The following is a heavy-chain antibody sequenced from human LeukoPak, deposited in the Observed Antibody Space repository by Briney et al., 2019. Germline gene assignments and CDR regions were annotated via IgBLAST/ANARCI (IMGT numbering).Heavy chain of an antibody. CDR2: INPSGGST. V-gene: IGHV1-46*01. CDR1: GYTFTSYY. Sequence: ASVKVSCKASGYTFTSYYMHWVRQAPGQGLEWMGIINPSGGSTSYAQKFQSRVTMTRDTSTSTVYMELSSLRSEDTAVYYCARAYVYSKYDFWSGYSNRPDAFDIWGQGTMVTVSS. D-gene: IGHD3-3*01. J-gene: IGHJ3*02. CDR3: ARAYVYSKYDFWSGYSNRPDAFDI.